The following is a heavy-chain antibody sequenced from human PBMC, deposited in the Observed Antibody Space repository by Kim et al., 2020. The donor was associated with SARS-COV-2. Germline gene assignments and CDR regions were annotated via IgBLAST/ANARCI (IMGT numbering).Heavy chain of an antibody. D-gene: IGHD3-3*01. J-gene: IGHJ4*02. V-gene: IGHV1-46*01. Sequence: SYDKKFQGRVTMTRDTSTSTVYMELSSLRSEDTAVYYCARAMETLYYFDYWGQGTLVTVSS. CDR3: ARAMETLYYFDY.